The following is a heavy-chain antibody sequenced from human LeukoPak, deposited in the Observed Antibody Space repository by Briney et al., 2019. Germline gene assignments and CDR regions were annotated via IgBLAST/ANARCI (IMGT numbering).Heavy chain of an antibody. D-gene: IGHD3-22*01. CDR1: GGTFSSYA. CDR3: ARTTQRDSSGYYFTDFQH. CDR2: IIPIFGTA. J-gene: IGHJ1*01. Sequence: ASVKVSCKASGGTFSSYAISWVRQAPGQGLEWMGGIIPIFGTANYAQKFQGRVTITADKSTSTAYMELSSLRSEDTAVYYCARTTQRDSSGYYFTDFQHWGQGTLVTVSS. V-gene: IGHV1-69*06.